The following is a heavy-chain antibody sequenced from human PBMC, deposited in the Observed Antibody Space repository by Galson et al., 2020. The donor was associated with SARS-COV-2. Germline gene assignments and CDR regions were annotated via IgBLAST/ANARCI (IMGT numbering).Heavy chain of an antibody. J-gene: IGHJ2*01. CDR2: IYYSGST. CDR1: GGSISSSSYY. CDR3: ARLGGMATITGFYWYFDL. V-gene: IGHV4-39*01. D-gene: IGHD5-12*01. Sequence: SQTLSLTCAVPGGSISSSSYYWGWIRQPPGKGLEWIGSIYYSGSTYYNPSLKSRVTISVDTSKNQFSLKLSSVTAADTAVYYCARLGGMATITGFYWYFDLWGRGTLVTVSS.